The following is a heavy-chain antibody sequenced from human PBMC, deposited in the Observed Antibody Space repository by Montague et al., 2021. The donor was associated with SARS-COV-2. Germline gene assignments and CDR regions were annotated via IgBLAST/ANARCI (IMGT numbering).Heavy chain of an antibody. V-gene: IGHV4-39*01. D-gene: IGHD2-21*02. Sequence: SETLSLTCTVSGGSISSSSYYWGWIRQPPGKGLEWIGSVYYSGSTYYNPSLKSRVTISVDTSKNQFSLKLSSVTAADTAVYYCERVLAYCGVDCYEWYFDLWGRGTLVTVSS. CDR2: VYYSGST. CDR3: ERVLAYCGVDCYEWYFDL. J-gene: IGHJ2*01. CDR1: GGSISSSSYY.